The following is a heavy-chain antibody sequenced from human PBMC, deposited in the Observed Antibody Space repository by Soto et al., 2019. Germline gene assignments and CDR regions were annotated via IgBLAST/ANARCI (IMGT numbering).Heavy chain of an antibody. J-gene: IGHJ4*02. V-gene: IGHV1-18*01. D-gene: IGHD1-26*01. Sequence: ASVKVSCKASGYTFTSYGINWVRQAPGQGLEWMGWISAFNGNTNYAQKLQGRVTMTTDTSTSTAYMELRSLRSDDTAVYYCARDRGRGFGGSYCDFDYWGQGTLVTVSS. CDR1: GYTFTSYG. CDR3: ARDRGRGFGGSYCDFDY. CDR2: ISAFNGNT.